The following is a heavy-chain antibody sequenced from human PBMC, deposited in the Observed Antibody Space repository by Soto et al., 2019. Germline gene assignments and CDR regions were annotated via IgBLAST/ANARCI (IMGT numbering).Heavy chain of an antibody. D-gene: IGHD3-22*01. Sequence: PGGSLRLSCAASGFTFSNYGMHWVRQAPGEGLEWVAIISFDGNNKYYSDSVKGRFTISRENSKNMVFLQMNSLRPEDTAVYYCVKPKEHFYDSSPGETWGQGTTVTVYS. CDR1: GFTFSNYG. CDR2: ISFDGNNK. CDR3: VKPKEHFYDSSPGET. J-gene: IGHJ5*02. V-gene: IGHV3-30*18.